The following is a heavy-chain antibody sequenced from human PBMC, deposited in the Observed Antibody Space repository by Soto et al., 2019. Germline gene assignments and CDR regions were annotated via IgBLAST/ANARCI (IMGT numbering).Heavy chain of an antibody. CDR1: GFTVSSNY. CDR3: ASTYGDYEDAWIWAFDY. Sequence: GGSLRLSCAASGFTVSSNYMSWVRQAPGKGLEWVSVIYSGGSTYYADSVKGRFTISRHNSKNTLYLQMNSLRAEDTAVYYCASTYGDYEDAWIWAFDYWGQGTLVTVSS. J-gene: IGHJ4*02. V-gene: IGHV3-53*04. CDR2: IYSGGST. D-gene: IGHD4-17*01.